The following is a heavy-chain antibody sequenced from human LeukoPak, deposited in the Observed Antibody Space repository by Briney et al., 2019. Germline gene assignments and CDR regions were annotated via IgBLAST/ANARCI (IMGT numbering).Heavy chain of an antibody. Sequence: GGSLRLSCAASGFTFHDYAMHWVRQGPEKGLEWVSGTSWNGGVIGYADSVMGRFTVSRDNAKNSLFLQMNSLRPEDTALYYCTKSDCSSTSCHISDYWGQGTLVTVSS. CDR3: TKSDCSSTSCHISDY. D-gene: IGHD2-2*02. J-gene: IGHJ4*02. CDR1: GFTFHDYA. CDR2: TSWNGGVI. V-gene: IGHV3-9*01.